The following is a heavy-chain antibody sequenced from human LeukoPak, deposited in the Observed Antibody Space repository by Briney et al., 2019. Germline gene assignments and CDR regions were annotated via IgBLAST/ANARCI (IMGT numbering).Heavy chain of an antibody. D-gene: IGHD6-13*01. CDR1: GGSISSYY. CDR3: ARENAAAGIDY. J-gene: IGHJ4*02. Sequence: SETLSLTCTVSGGSISSYYWSWIRQPPGKGLEWIGYIYYSGSTNYNPSLKSRVTISVDTSKNQFSLKLSSVTAADTAVYYCARENAAAGIDYCGQGTLVTVSS. V-gene: IGHV4-59*01. CDR2: IYYSGST.